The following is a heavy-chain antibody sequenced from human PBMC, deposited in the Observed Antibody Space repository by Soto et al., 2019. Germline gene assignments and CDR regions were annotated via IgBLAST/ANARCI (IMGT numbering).Heavy chain of an antibody. Sequence: QLHLQESGPGLLKPSETLSLTCTVSGGSLSSDRYYWGWIRQPPGKGLEWIGSTYYSGTTYSNPSLTIGVTLSVVTTGKQLSLGLSSVTAADTAVYYCALFCSGGSCYRTAFRYFDLWCRGTLVTVS. D-gene: IGHD2-15*01. CDR2: TYYSGTT. V-gene: IGHV4-39*01. CDR1: GGSLSSDRYY. CDR3: ALFCSGGSCYRTAFRYFDL. J-gene: IGHJ2*01.